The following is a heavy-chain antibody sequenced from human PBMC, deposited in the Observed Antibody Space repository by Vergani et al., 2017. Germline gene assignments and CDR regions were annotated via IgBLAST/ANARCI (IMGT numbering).Heavy chain of an antibody. CDR1: GGSISSYY. V-gene: IGHV4-4*09. Sequence: QVQLQESGPGLVKPSETLSLTCTVSGGSISSYYWSWIRQPPGKGLEWIGYIYTSGSTNYNPSLKSRVTISVDTSKNQFSLKLSSVTAADTAVYYCARHSINDGGNSVRFDYWGQGTLVTVSS. J-gene: IGHJ4*02. CDR2: IYTSGST. CDR3: ARHSINDGGNSVRFDY. D-gene: IGHD4-23*01.